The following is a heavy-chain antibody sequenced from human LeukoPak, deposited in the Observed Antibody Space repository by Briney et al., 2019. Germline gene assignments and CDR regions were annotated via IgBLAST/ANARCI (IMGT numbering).Heavy chain of an antibody. D-gene: IGHD2/OR15-2a*01. CDR2: ISYDGSNK. CDR1: GFTFSSYG. J-gene: IGHJ4*02. Sequence: PGGSLRLSCAASGFTFSSYGMHWVRQAPGKGLEWVAVISYDGSNKYYADSVKGRFAISRDNSKNTLYLQMNSLRAEDTAVYYCAKGSSHSLIVYYFDYWGQGTLVTVSS. CDR3: AKGSSHSLIVYYFDY. V-gene: IGHV3-30*18.